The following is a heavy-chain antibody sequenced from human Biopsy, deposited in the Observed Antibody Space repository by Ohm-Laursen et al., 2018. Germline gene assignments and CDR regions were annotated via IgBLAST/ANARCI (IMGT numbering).Heavy chain of an antibody. D-gene: IGHD2/OR15-2a*01. CDR2: IYWDDDE. Sequence: TQTLTLTCTFSGFSLSSGMCVTWIRQPPGKALEWLSHIYWDDDEHYSTSLKTRLTISKDTSKNQVVLTMTNMDPVDTATYYCARFLEYSDSADFYYGMDVWGQGTTVTVSS. V-gene: IGHV2-70*01. J-gene: IGHJ6*02. CDR1: GFSLSSGMC. CDR3: ARFLEYSDSADFYYGMDV.